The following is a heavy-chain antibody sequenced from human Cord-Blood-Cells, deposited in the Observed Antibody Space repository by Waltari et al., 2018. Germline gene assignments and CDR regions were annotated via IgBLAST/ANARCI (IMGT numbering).Heavy chain of an antibody. Sequence: EVQLVESGGGLIQPGGSLRLSCAASGFTVSSNYMCWVRRAPGKGLEWVSVIYSGGSTYYADSVKGRFTISRDNSKNTLYLQMNSLRAEDTAVYYCASAGYNWGSDYFDYWGQGTLVTVSS. CDR3: ASAGYNWGSDYFDY. V-gene: IGHV3-53*01. CDR1: GFTVSSNY. CDR2: IYSGGST. D-gene: IGHD1-20*01. J-gene: IGHJ4*02.